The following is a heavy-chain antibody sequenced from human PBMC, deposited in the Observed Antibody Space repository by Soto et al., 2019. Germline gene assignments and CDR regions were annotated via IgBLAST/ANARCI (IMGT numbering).Heavy chain of an antibody. Sequence: HPGGSLRLSCAGSGVTFRGYAVHWVRQTPGKGLEWVTVISDDGSKTYYADSVKGRFSASRDDSTNMVFLQMSSLRSEDTAVYHCARAYQLTYYFDDWGPGTPVTVSS. V-gene: IGHV3-30*14. J-gene: IGHJ4*02. CDR2: ISDDGSKT. CDR3: ARAYQLTYYFDD. CDR1: GVTFRGYA. D-gene: IGHD3-9*01.